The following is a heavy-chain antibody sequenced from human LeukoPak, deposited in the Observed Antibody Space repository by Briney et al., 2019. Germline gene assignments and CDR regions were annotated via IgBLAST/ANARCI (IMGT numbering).Heavy chain of an antibody. CDR3: AKGDDYVWGSYRFPLGY. Sequence: GGSLRLSCAASGFTFSSYCMNWVRQAPGKGLEWVATIKQHGSEKYYVDSVKGRFTISRDNAKNSLYLQMNSLRAEDTAVYYCAKGDDYVWGSYRFPLGYWGQGTLITVSS. D-gene: IGHD3-16*02. J-gene: IGHJ4*02. CDR2: IKQHGSEK. V-gene: IGHV3-7*01. CDR1: GFTFSSYC.